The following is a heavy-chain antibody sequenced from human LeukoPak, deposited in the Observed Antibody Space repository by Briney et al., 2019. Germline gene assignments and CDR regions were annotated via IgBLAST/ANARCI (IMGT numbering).Heavy chain of an antibody. CDR2: FDPEDGET. D-gene: IGHD5-18*01. CDR1: GYTLTELS. J-gene: IGHJ4*02. CDR3: ATDSGYSYGYNY. Sequence: GASVKVSCKVSGYTLTELSMHWVRQAPGRGLEWMGGFDPEDGETIYAQKFQGRVTMTEDTSTDTAYMELSSLRSEDTAVYYCATDSGYSYGYNYWGQGTLVTVSS. V-gene: IGHV1-24*01.